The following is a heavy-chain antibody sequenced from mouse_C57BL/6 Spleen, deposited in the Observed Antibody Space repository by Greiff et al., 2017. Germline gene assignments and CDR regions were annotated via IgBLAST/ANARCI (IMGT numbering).Heavy chain of an antibody. CDR2: IYWDDDK. D-gene: IGHD1-1*01. Sequence: QVTLKESGPGLLQSSQTLSLTCSFSGFSLSTSGMGVSWIRQPSGKGLEWLAHIYWDDDKRYNPSLKSRLTISKDTSRNQVFLKITSVDTADTATYYCARSLLYYGSSNWYFDVWGTGTTVTVSS. J-gene: IGHJ1*03. CDR1: GFSLSTSGMG. CDR3: ARSLLYYGSSNWYFDV. V-gene: IGHV8-12*01.